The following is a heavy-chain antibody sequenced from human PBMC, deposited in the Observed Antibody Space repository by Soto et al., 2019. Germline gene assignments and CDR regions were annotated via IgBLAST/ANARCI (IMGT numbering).Heavy chain of an antibody. CDR2: ISAHNGNK. J-gene: IGHJ3*01. V-gene: IGHV1-18*04. CDR1: GSTFTNYG. D-gene: IGHD3-22*01. CDR3: AKPNSVNYYDASCYQDAFDF. Sequence: ASVKVSCKASGSTFTNYGINWVRQAPGHGLEWMGWISAHNGNKRFAQKFQGRVTMTTDASTSTAYMELRNLRSDDTAVYYCAKPNSVNYYDASCYQDAFDFWGQGTRVSV.